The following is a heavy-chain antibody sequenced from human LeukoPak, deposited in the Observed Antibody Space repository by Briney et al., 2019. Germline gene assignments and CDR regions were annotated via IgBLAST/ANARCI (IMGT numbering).Heavy chain of an antibody. CDR1: GLTFNNYA. D-gene: IGHD3-16*01. V-gene: IGHV3-23*01. J-gene: IGHJ1*01. CDR2: ILSSGSTT. CDR3: AKTDDFSFGF. Sequence: WGSLRLSCAASGLTFNNYAMSWVRQAPGNGLEWVSLILSSGSTTYYADSVKGRFTISRDNSKNTLYLQMNSLRAEDTAVYYCAKTDDFSFGFWGQGTLVTVSS.